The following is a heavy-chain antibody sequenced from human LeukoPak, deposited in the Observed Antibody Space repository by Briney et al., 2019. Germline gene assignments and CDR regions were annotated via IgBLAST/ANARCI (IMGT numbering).Heavy chain of an antibody. CDR1: DGSITRSSYY. D-gene: IGHD2-21*02. V-gene: IGHV4-39*01. CDR2: IYYSGIT. Sequence: SEALSLTCTVSDGSITRSSYYWGWIRQTPRECLDWIGSIYYSGITYYNPSLQGRVTMSVDTSKNQFSLKLNSVTVADTAVYYCARLRVTTGFDYWDQGIPVTVSS. CDR3: ARLRVTTGFDY. J-gene: IGHJ4*02.